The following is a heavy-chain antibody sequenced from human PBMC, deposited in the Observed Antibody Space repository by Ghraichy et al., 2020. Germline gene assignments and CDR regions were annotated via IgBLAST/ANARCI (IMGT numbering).Heavy chain of an antibody. J-gene: IGHJ4*02. D-gene: IGHD3-22*01. CDR1: GGSISSGGYY. CDR2: IYYSGST. Sequence: SETLSLTCTVSGGSISSGGYYWSWIRQHPGKGLEWIGYIYYSGSTYYNPSLKSRVTISVDTSKNQFSLKLSSVTAADTAVYYCARTGIGDSSGYYFELDYWGQGTLVTVSS. V-gene: IGHV4-31*03. CDR3: ARTGIGDSSGYYFELDY.